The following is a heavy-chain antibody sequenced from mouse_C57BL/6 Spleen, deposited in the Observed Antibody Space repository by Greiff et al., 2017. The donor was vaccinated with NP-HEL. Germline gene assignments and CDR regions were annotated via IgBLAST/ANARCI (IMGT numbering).Heavy chain of an antibody. D-gene: IGHD1-1*01. CDR2: IDPSDSYT. CDR3: ARSLTTVAFDY. V-gene: IGHV1-69*01. Sequence: VQLQQPGAELVMPGASVKLSCKASGYTFTSYWMHWVKQRPGQGLEWIGEIDPSDSYTNYNQKFKGKSTLTVDKSSSTAYMQLSSLTSEDSAVYYCARSLTTVAFDYWGQGTTLTVSS. J-gene: IGHJ2*01. CDR1: GYTFTSYW.